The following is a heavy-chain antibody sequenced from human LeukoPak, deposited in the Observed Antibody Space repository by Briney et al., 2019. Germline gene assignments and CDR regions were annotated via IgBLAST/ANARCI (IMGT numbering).Heavy chain of an antibody. CDR3: ARDREYYDFWSGYQGWFDP. CDR1: GFTFSSYE. V-gene: IGHV3-48*03. D-gene: IGHD3-3*01. Sequence: PGGSLRLSCAASGFTFSSYEMNWVRQAPGKGLEWVSYISSSGSTIYYADSVKGRFTISRDNAKNSLYLQKNSLRAEDTAVYYCARDREYYDFWSGYQGWFDPWGQGTLVTVSS. J-gene: IGHJ5*02. CDR2: ISSSGSTI.